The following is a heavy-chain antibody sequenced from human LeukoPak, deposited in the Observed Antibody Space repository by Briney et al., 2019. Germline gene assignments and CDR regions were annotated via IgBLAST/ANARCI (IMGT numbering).Heavy chain of an antibody. CDR3: ARGGHYDILPGYFDPNSFDP. Sequence: GASVKVSCKASGYTFTSYGISWVRQAPGQGLEWMGWISAYNGNTNYAQKLQGRVTMTTDTSTSTAYMELRSLRSDDTAVYYCARGGHYDILPGYFDPNSFDPWGQGTLLTVS. CDR1: GYTFTSYG. V-gene: IGHV1-18*01. CDR2: ISAYNGNT. D-gene: IGHD3-9*01. J-gene: IGHJ5*02.